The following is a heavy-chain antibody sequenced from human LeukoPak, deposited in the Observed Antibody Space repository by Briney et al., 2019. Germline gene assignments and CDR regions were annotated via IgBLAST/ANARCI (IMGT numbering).Heavy chain of an antibody. V-gene: IGHV3-21*01. J-gene: IGHJ4*02. Sequence: GGSLRLSCAASRFTFSSYSMKWVRQAPGKELGWVSSISSSSSYIYYADSVKGRFTISRYNAKNTLDLQMNRLRAEDTAVYYCAKDRRPISYSSRWFDYWGQGTLVTVSS. D-gene: IGHD6-13*01. CDR3: AKDRRPISYSSRWFDY. CDR1: RFTFSSYS. CDR2: ISSSSSYI.